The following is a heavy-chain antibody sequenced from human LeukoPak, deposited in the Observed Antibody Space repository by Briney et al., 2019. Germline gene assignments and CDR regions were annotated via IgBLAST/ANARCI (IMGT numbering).Heavy chain of an antibody. Sequence: PSETLSLTCTVSGGSISSSSYYWGWIRQPPGKGLEWIGSIYYSGSTYYNPSLKSRVTISVDTSKNQFSLKLSSVTAADTAVYYCARRDYALYYYYGMDAWGQGTTVTVSS. CDR2: IYYSGST. J-gene: IGHJ6*02. D-gene: IGHD4-17*01. V-gene: IGHV4-39*01. CDR3: ARRDYALYYYYGMDA. CDR1: GGSISSSSYY.